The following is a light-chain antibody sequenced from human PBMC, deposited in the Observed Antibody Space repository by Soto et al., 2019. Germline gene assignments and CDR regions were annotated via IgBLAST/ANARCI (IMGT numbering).Light chain of an antibody. CDR3: CSYGGSFPYV. V-gene: IGLV2-11*01. J-gene: IGLJ1*01. CDR2: DVT. Sequence: ALTQPPSVSGSPGQSVTISCTGTSSDVGGYDYVSWYQQHPGKAPKLLIYDVTKRPSGVPDRFSGSKSGNTASLTISGLQTEDEADFFCCSYGGSFPYVFGTGTKVTVL. CDR1: SSDVGGYDY.